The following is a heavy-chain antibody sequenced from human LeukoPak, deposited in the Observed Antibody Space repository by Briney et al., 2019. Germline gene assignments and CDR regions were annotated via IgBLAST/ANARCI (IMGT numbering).Heavy chain of an antibody. J-gene: IGHJ4*02. CDR3: ARGFNY. CDR1: GGSISSGDYY. V-gene: IGHV4-30-4*01. Sequence: SQTLSLTRTVSGGSISSGDYYWTWIRQSPGKGLEWIGYIYYSGSTYYNPSLKSRVSISLDKSKNQFSLKLTSVTVADTALYFCARGFNYWGQGTLVTVSS. CDR2: IYYSGST.